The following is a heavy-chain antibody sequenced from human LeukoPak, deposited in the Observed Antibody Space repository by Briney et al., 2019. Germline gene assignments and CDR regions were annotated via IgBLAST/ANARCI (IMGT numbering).Heavy chain of an antibody. Sequence: ASVKVSCKASGYTFTGYYMHWVRQAPGQGLEWMGWINPNSGGTNYAQKFQGWVTMTRDTSISTAYMELSRLRSDDTAVYYCARGGIAAAGLYYYYYGMDVWGQGTTVTVSS. V-gene: IGHV1-2*04. CDR1: GYTFTGYY. J-gene: IGHJ6*02. CDR2: INPNSGGT. CDR3: ARGGIAAAGLYYYYYGMDV. D-gene: IGHD6-13*01.